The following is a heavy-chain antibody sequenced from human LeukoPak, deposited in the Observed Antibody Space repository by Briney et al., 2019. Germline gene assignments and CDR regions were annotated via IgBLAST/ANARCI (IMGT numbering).Heavy chain of an antibody. CDR2: IYTSGST. J-gene: IGHJ4*02. CDR1: GGPISSGSYH. Sequence: SQTLSLTCTASGGPISSGSYHWSWIRQPAGTGLEGIGRIYTSGSTNYNPSLKSRVTISVDTSKNQFSLKLSSVTAADTAVYYCARAYCGGDCSVDYWGQGTLVTVSS. CDR3: ARAYCGGDCSVDY. D-gene: IGHD2-21*02. V-gene: IGHV4-61*02.